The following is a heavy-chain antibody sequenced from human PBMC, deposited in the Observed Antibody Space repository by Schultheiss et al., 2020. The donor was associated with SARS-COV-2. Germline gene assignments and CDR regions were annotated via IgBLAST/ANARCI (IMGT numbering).Heavy chain of an antibody. Sequence: SETLSLTCIVSGGSMSAYYWSWIRQPPGKGLEWIGFVYYSGNTNYNPSLKSRVTISVDTSKNQFSLKLSSVTAADTAVYYCARGTFGGLYYYYYMDVWGKGTTVTVSS. CDR2: VYYSGNT. CDR1: GGSMSAYY. CDR3: ARGTFGGLYYYYYMDV. J-gene: IGHJ6*03. D-gene: IGHD3-10*01. V-gene: IGHV4-59*13.